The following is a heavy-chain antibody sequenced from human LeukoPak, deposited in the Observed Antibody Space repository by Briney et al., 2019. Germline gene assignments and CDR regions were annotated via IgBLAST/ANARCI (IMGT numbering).Heavy chain of an antibody. J-gene: IGHJ4*02. CDR3: ASETGYYYDSSGVFDY. V-gene: IGHV1-18*01. Sequence: ASVKVSCKASGYTFTSYGISWVRQAPGQGLEWMGWISAYNGNTNYAQKLQGRVTMTTDTSTSTAYMELRSLRSDDTAVYYCASETGYYYDSSGVFDYWGQGTLVTVSS. CDR1: GYTFTSYG. CDR2: ISAYNGNT. D-gene: IGHD3-22*01.